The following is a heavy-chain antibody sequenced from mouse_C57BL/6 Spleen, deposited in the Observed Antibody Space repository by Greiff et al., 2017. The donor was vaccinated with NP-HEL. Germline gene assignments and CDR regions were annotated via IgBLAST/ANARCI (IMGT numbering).Heavy chain of an antibody. J-gene: IGHJ1*03. CDR2: IDPSGSYT. CDR3: ARSLSNYGNPYWYFDV. V-gene: IGHV1-50*01. Sequence: VQLQQPGAELVKPGASVKLSCKASGYTFTSYWMQWVKQRPGQGLEWIGEIDPSGSYTKYTQKFKGKATLAVDTSSITAYMQLSSLTSEDSAVYYCARSLSNYGNPYWYFDVWGTGTTVTVSS. D-gene: IGHD2-5*01. CDR1: GYTFTSYW.